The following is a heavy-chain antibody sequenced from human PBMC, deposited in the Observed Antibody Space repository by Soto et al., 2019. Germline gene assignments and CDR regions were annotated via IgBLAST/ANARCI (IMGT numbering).Heavy chain of an antibody. CDR1: GYTFTSYC. Sequence: ASVKVSCKASGYTFTSYCISWVRQAPGQGLEWMGWISAYSGNTNYAQKLRGRVTMTTDTSTSTAYMELRSLRSDDTAVYYCARDVGMLYGDYQYFQHWGQGTLVTVSS. J-gene: IGHJ1*01. CDR2: ISAYSGNT. V-gene: IGHV1-18*01. CDR3: ARDVGMLYGDYQYFQH. D-gene: IGHD4-17*01.